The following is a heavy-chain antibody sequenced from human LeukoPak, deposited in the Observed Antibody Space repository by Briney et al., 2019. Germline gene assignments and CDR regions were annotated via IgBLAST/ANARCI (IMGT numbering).Heavy chain of an antibody. Sequence: PGGSLRLSCAASGFTFSSYWMHWIRQAPGKGLEWVAVISYDGSIKYYADSLKGRFTISRDNSKNTLYLQMNSLRAEDTAVYYCARTLALYGSGSFFDFWGQGTLVTVSS. V-gene: IGHV3-30-3*01. CDR2: ISYDGSIK. CDR3: ARTLALYGSGSFFDF. CDR1: GFTFSSYW. D-gene: IGHD3-10*01. J-gene: IGHJ4*02.